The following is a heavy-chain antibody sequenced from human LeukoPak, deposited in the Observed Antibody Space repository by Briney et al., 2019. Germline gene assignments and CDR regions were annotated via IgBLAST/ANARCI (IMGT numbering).Heavy chain of an antibody. CDR2: IYYSGIT. D-gene: IGHD3-22*01. Sequence: SETLSLTCSVSGGSISSSSYYWGWIRQPPGKGLEWIGSIYYSGITDYNPSLKSRLRISVDTSKNQFSLKLSSVTAADTAVYYCARGGDSSGYYYPVFDYWGQGTLVTVSS. V-gene: IGHV4-39*07. CDR1: GGSISSSSYY. CDR3: ARGGDSSGYYYPVFDY. J-gene: IGHJ4*02.